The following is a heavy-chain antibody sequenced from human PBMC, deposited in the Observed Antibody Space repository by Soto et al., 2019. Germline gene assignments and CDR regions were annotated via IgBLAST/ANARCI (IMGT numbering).Heavy chain of an antibody. Sequence: QVQLVESGGGVVQPGRSLRLSCAASGFTFSSYGMHWVRQAPGKGLEWVAVIWYDGSNKYYADSVKGRFTISRDNSKNTLYLQMNSLRAEDTAVYYCAREPNLTTEIYYYYYGMDVCGQGTTVTVSS. D-gene: IGHD4-17*01. CDR2: IWYDGSNK. J-gene: IGHJ6*02. CDR3: AREPNLTTEIYYYYYGMDV. CDR1: GFTFSSYG. V-gene: IGHV3-33*01.